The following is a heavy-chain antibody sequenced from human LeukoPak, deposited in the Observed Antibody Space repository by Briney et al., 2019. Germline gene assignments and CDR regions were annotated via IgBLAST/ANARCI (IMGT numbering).Heavy chain of an antibody. J-gene: IGHJ6*02. V-gene: IGHV3-21*01. CDR2: ISSSSSYI. CDR1: GFTFSSYS. Sequence: GGSLRLSCAASGFTFSSYSMNWVRQAPGKGLEWVSSISSSSSYIYYADSVKGRFTISRDNAKNSLYLQMNSLRAEDTAVYYCAREGDYGDYDRSYYYYGMDVWGQGTTVTVSS. D-gene: IGHD4-17*01. CDR3: AREGDYGDYDRSYYYYGMDV.